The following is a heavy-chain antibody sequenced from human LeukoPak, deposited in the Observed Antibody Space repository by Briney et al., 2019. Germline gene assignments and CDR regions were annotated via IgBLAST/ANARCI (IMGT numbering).Heavy chain of an antibody. Sequence: GGSLRLSCAASGFTVSSNYMSWVRQAPGKGLEWVSVIYSGGSTYYADSVKGRFTISRDNSKNTLYLQMNSLRAEDTAVYYCARDEAAGRQPHAFDIWGQGTTVTVSS. D-gene: IGHD6-25*01. V-gene: IGHV3-66*01. J-gene: IGHJ3*02. CDR1: GFTVSSNY. CDR2: IYSGGST. CDR3: ARDEAAGRQPHAFDI.